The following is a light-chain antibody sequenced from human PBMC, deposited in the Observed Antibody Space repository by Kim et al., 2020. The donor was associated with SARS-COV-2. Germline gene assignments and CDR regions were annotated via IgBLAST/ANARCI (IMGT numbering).Light chain of an antibody. Sequence: SSELTQDPAVSVALGQPVRITCQGDSLRRYYASWYQQKPGQAPVLVMYDKNNRPPGIPDRFSESSSGNTATLTITGAQAADEADYYCNSRDRDSTGNLYVFGPGTKVTVL. CDR2: DKN. J-gene: IGLJ1*01. V-gene: IGLV3-19*01. CDR1: SLRRYY. CDR3: NSRDRDSTGNLYV.